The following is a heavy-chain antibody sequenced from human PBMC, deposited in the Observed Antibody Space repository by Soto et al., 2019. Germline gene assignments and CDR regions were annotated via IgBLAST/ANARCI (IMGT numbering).Heavy chain of an antibody. CDR3: ARDLGYYDSSGYFDY. J-gene: IGHJ4*02. V-gene: IGHV3-11*01. D-gene: IGHD3-22*01. CDR2: ISSSDTSII. CDR1: GFTFSYYY. Sequence: GGSLRLSCAASGFTFSYYYMSWIRRAPGKGLEWVSYISSSDTSIIYYADSVKGRFTISRDNAKNSLYLQMSSLRAEDAAVYYCARDLGYYDSSGYFDYWGQGTLVTVSS.